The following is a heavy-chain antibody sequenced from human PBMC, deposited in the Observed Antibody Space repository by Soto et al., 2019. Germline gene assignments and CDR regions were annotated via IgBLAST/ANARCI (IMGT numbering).Heavy chain of an antibody. D-gene: IGHD3-22*01. Sequence: PVGSLRLSCAASGFTFSSYGMHWVRQAPGKGLEWVAVISYDGSNKYYADSVKGRFTISRDNSKNTLYLQMNSLRAEDTAVYYCAKDDYDLFDYWGQGTLVTAPQ. CDR2: ISYDGSNK. CDR1: GFTFSSYG. CDR3: AKDDYDLFDY. J-gene: IGHJ4*02. V-gene: IGHV3-30*18.